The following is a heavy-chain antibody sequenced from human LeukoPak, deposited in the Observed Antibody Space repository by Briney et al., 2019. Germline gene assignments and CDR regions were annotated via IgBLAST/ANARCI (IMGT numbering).Heavy chain of an antibody. CDR2: ISYDGSNK. Sequence: GGSLRLSCAASGFTFSSYGMHWVRQAPGKGLEWVAIISYDGSNKYYADSVKGRFTISRDNPKNTLYLQMNSLRPEDTAVYYCAKDRYSTHNWVDHWGQGTLVTVSS. CDR3: AKDRYSTHNWVDH. J-gene: IGHJ5*02. CDR1: GFTFSSYG. V-gene: IGHV3-30*18. D-gene: IGHD5-12*01.